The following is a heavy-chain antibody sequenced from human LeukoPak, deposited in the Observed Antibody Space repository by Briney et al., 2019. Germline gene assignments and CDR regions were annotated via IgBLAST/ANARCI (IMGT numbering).Heavy chain of an antibody. CDR2: ISYDESDK. D-gene: IGHD2-15*01. J-gene: IGHJ6*02. V-gene: IGHV3-30*18. Sequence: PGGSLRLSCAASGFTFSNYGMHWVRQAPGKGLEWVAVISYDESDKYYADSVKGRFTISRSNSKNTLYLQMNSLRPEDTAVYYCAKGVVAATNAAYYGMDVWGQGTTVTVSS. CDR3: AKGVVAATNAAYYGMDV. CDR1: GFTFSNYG.